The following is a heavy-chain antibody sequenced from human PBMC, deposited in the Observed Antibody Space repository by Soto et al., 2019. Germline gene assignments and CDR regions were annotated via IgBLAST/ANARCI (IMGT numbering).Heavy chain of an antibody. CDR2: IYHTGST. CDR1: GGSISTVGHY. V-gene: IGHV4-31*03. D-gene: IGHD1-1*01. J-gene: IGHJ4*02. CDR3: ARATGTLRSRNCDY. Sequence: SETLSLTCSVSGGSISTVGHYWTWIRQPPGKGLEWIGSIYHTGSTYYSKSLRSRLTMSVDTSKSQFSLRLSSVTAADTAVYYCARATGTLRSRNCDYWGQGSLVTSPQ.